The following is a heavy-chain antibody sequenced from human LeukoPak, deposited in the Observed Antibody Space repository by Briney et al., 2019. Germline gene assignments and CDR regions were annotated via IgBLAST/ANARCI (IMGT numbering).Heavy chain of an antibody. V-gene: IGHV4-39*01. CDR2: INYSGAT. D-gene: IGHD1-1*01. CDR1: GGSISGSTYH. J-gene: IGHJ4*02. Sequence: PSETLSLTCTVSGGSISGSTYHWGWIRQPPGKGLEWIGSINYSGATYYNPSLESRVTISVDTSQNQFSLKVSPVTAADTAVYYCASSYLHYNWNDEVRFDYWGQGTLVTVSS. CDR3: ASSYLHYNWNDEVRFDY.